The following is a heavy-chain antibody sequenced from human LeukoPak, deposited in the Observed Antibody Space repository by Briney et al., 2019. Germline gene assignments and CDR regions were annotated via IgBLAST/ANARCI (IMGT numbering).Heavy chain of an antibody. CDR2: ISWDGGST. J-gene: IGHJ4*02. D-gene: IGHD7-27*01. CDR3: AKDVGTGDDY. V-gene: IGHV3-43*01. Sequence: GGSLRLSCAASGFTFDDYTMHWVRQAPGKGLEWVSLISWDGGSTYYADSAKGRFTISRDNSKNSLYLQMNSLRTEDTALYYCAKDVGTGDDYWGQGTLVTVSS. CDR1: GFTFDDYT.